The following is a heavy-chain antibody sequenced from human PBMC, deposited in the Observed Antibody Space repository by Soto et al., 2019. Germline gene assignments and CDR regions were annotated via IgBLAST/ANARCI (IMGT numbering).Heavy chain of an antibody. CDR1: GGSISSYY. Sequence: SETLSLTCTVSGGSISSYYWSWIRQPPGKGLEWIGYIYYSGSTNYNPSLKSRVTISVDTSKNQFSLKLSPVTAADTAVYYCARVLGILTGLDAFDIWGQGTMVTVSS. J-gene: IGHJ3*02. D-gene: IGHD3-9*01. CDR2: IYYSGST. V-gene: IGHV4-59*01. CDR3: ARVLGILTGLDAFDI.